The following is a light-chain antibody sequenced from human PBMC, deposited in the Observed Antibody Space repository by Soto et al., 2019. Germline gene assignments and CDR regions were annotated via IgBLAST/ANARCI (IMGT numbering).Light chain of an antibody. V-gene: IGLV1-40*01. Sequence: QSVLTQPPSVSGAPGQRVTISCTGSSSNIGAGYDIHWYQQLPGTAPKLLIYGNINRPSGVPDRFSGSKSGTSASLAITGLQAEDEADYYCQSDDSSLSGSVVFGGGTKLTFL. J-gene: IGLJ2*01. CDR1: SSNIGAGYD. CDR2: GNI. CDR3: QSDDSSLSGSVV.